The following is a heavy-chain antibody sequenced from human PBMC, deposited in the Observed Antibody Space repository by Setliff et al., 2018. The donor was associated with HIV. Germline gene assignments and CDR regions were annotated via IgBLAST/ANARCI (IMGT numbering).Heavy chain of an antibody. CDR1: GYSISNGYY. V-gene: IGHV4-38-2*01. J-gene: IGHJ4*02. CDR2: IYHSGST. CDR3: AARNSGNPTRHFDY. D-gene: IGHD3-10*01. Sequence: PSETLSLPCALSGYSISNGYYWGWIRQPSGKGLEWIGSIYHSGSTFYNPSLRSRVTISVDTSQDQFSLRLTSVTAADTAVYYCAARNSGNPTRHFDYWGQGTLVTVPQ.